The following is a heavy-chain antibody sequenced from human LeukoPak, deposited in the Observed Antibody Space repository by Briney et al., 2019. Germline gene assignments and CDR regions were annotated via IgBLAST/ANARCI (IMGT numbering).Heavy chain of an antibody. J-gene: IGHJ4*02. CDR1: GYTFTSYD. CDR2: INPNSGGT. D-gene: IGHD3-9*01. V-gene: IGHV1-2*02. CDR3: ARGVGDILTGSSYFDY. Sequence: ASVKVSCKASGYTFTSYDINWVRQAPGQGLEWMGWINPNSGGTNYAQKFQGRVTMTRDTSISTAYMELSRLRSDDTAVYYCARGVGDILTGSSYFDYWGQGTLVTVSS.